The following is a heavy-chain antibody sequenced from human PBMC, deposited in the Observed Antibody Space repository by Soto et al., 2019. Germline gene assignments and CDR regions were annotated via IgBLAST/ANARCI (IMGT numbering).Heavy chain of an antibody. CDR3: AKVSSFEWLPHDAFDI. Sequence: GGSLRLSCAASGFTFSSYAMSWVRQAPGKGLEWVSAISGSGGSTYYADSVKGRFTISRDNSKNTLYLQMNSLRAEDTAVYYCAKVSSFEWLPHDAFDIWGQGTMVTVSS. J-gene: IGHJ3*02. D-gene: IGHD6-19*01. CDR2: ISGSGGST. V-gene: IGHV3-23*01. CDR1: GFTFSSYA.